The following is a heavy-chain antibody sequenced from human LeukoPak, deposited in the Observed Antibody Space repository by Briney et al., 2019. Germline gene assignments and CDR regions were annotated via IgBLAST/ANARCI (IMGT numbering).Heavy chain of an antibody. J-gene: IGHJ6*02. V-gene: IGHV3-53*01. CDR2: VYSGGST. CDR1: GFTVSSNY. CDR3: ARDSSGWYRPYYYYGMDV. Sequence: GGSLRLSCAASGFTVSSNYMSWVRQAPGKGLEWVSVVYSGGSTYYADSVKGRFTISRDNSKNTLYLQMNSLRAEDTAVYYCARDSSGWYRPYYYYGMDVWGQGTTVTVSS. D-gene: IGHD6-19*01.